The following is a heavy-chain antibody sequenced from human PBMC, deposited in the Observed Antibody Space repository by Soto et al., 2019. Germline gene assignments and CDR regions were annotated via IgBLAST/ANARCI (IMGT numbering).Heavy chain of an antibody. Sequence: PGGSLRLSCAASGFTVSSNYMSWVRQAPGKGLEWVSVISGSGGSTYYADSVKGRFTISRDNSKNTLYLQMNSLRAEDTAVYYCAKEPNDDYSTPSCWGQGTLVTVSS. V-gene: IGHV3-23*01. J-gene: IGHJ4*02. D-gene: IGHD4-4*01. CDR3: AKEPNDDYSTPSC. CDR2: ISGSGGST. CDR1: GFTVSSNY.